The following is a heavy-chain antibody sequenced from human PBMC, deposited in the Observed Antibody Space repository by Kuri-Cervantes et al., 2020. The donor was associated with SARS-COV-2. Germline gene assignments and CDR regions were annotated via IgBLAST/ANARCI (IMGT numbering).Heavy chain of an antibody. Sequence: SLKISCAASGFTFGDYAMHWVRQAPGKGLEWVSGISWNSGSIGYADSVKSRFTISRDNAKNSLYLQMNSLRAEDTAVYYCAKSGKHVDAFDIWGQGTMVTVSS. J-gene: IGHJ3*02. CDR2: ISWNSGSI. CDR1: GFTFGDYA. V-gene: IGHV3-9*01. CDR3: AKSGKHVDAFDI.